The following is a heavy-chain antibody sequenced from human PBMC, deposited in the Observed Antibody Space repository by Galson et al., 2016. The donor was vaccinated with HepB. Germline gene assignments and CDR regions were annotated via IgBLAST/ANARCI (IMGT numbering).Heavy chain of an antibody. CDR1: GFTFTDHF. CDR2: SRNRGSRYSS. D-gene: IGHD3-22*01. V-gene: IGHV3-72*01. CDR3: ARLHYDGSIFHPFDC. J-gene: IGHJ4*02. Sequence: SLRLSCAASGFTFTDHFVDWVRQAPGKGLEWVGRSRNRGSRYSSEYAASVKGRFTMSRDDSQTSLYLQMNSLTTADPAVYYCARLHYDGSIFHPFDCWGQGTLVTVSS.